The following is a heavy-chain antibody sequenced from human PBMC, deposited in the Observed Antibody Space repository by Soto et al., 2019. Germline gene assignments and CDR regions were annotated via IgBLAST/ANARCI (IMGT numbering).Heavy chain of an antibody. CDR3: ATGVIWIGYFTVDS. CDR2: FIPVYRTL. D-gene: IGHD3-3*01. V-gene: IGHV1-69*13. Sequence: SVKVSCKASGGSFGKSAINWVRQTPGQGLEWLGGFIPVYRTLNYAQKFQGRVTITADESTGTAYMTLSSLASDDTAVYYCATGVIWIGYFTVDSWGKGTRVTVSS. CDR1: GGSFGKSA. J-gene: IGHJ4*02.